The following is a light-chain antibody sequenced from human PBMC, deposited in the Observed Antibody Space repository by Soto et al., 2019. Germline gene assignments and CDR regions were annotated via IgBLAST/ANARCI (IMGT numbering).Light chain of an antibody. CDR1: ESVSSH. CDR2: GAS. J-gene: IGKJ2*01. V-gene: IGKV3-15*01. CDR3: QHYNNWPHT. Sequence: ERVMTQSPATLSVSPGERATLSCRASESVSSHLAWYQQKPGLAPRLLIYGASTRATGVPARFIGSGSGTEFTLTISSLQSEEFAIYYCQHYNNWPHTFGQGTKLEIK.